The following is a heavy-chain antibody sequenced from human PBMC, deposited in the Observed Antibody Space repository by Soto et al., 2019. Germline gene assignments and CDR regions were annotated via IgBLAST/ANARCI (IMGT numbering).Heavy chain of an antibody. V-gene: IGHV3-49*03. CDR3: TRGPYSSSWSNWFDP. D-gene: IGHD6-13*01. Sequence: GGSLTLSCTPSGFTFGDYAMSWFRQAPGKGLEWVGFIRSKAYGGTTEYAASVKGRFTISRDDSKSIAYLQMNSLKTEDTAVYYCTRGPYSSSWSNWFDPWGQGTLVTVSS. CDR2: IRSKAYGGTT. CDR1: GFTFGDYA. J-gene: IGHJ5*02.